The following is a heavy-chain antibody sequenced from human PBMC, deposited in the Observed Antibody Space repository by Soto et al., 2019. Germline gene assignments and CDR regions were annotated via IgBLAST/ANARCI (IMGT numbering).Heavy chain of an antibody. V-gene: IGHV3-23*01. CDR2: ISVSGGTT. CDR1: GFTFSSYA. Sequence: EVQLLESGGGLVQPGGSLRLSCVASGFTFSSYAMSWVRQAPGKGLEWVSAISVSGGTTYYADSVKGRFTISRDISNNTLSLQMNGLRAEDTAVYYCAKRGYCSGDKCYWYFDHWGPGTLVTVSS. D-gene: IGHD2-15*01. CDR3: AKRGYCSGDKCYWYFDH. J-gene: IGHJ4*02.